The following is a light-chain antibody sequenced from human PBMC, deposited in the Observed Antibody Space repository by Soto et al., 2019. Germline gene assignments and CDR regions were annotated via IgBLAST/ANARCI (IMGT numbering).Light chain of an antibody. CDR1: QSVSSSY. CDR2: GAS. J-gene: IGKJ4*01. Sequence: EIVLTQSPGTLSLSPGERAILSCRASQSVSSSYLAWYQQKPGQAPRLLIYGASSRATGIPDRFSGSGSGTDFTLTISRLEPEDFAVYYCQQYGSSPPFTSGGGTKVEIK. V-gene: IGKV3-20*01. CDR3: QQYGSSPPFT.